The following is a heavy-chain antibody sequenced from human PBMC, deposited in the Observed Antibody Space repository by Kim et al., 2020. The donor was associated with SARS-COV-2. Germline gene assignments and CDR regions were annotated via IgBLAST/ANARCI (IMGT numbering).Heavy chain of an antibody. CDR1: GFTFSSYG. CDR2: ISYDGSNK. J-gene: IGHJ4*02. CDR3: AKDGWELKPSYYFDY. Sequence: GGSLRLSCAASGFTFSSYGMHWVRQAPGKGLEWVAVISYDGSNKYYADSVKGRFTISRDNSKNTLYLQMNSLRAEDTAVYYCAKDGWELKPSYYFDYWGQGTLVTVSS. V-gene: IGHV3-30*18. D-gene: IGHD1-26*01.